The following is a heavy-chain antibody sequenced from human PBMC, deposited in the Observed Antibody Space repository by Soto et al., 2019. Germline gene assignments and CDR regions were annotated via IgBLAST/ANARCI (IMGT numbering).Heavy chain of an antibody. J-gene: IGHJ6*02. D-gene: IGHD2-15*01. CDR1: GFTFSSYG. CDR3: AKVTDIVVVVAATLSVGMDV. CDR2: ISYDGSNK. V-gene: IGHV3-30*18. Sequence: GGSLRLSCAASGFTFSSYGMHWVRQAPGKXLEWVAVISYDGSNKYYADSVKGRFTISRDNSKNTLYLQMNSLRAEDTAVYYCAKVTDIVVVVAATLSVGMDVWGQGTTVTVSS.